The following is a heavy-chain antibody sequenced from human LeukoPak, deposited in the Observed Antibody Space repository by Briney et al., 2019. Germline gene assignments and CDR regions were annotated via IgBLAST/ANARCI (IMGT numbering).Heavy chain of an antibody. CDR1: GGSISSYY. J-gene: IGHJ6*03. V-gene: IGHV4-59*01. D-gene: IGHD6-13*01. CDR3: ARGRVSSSSWSSTYYYYFSMDV. Sequence: PSETLSLTCTVSGGSISSYYWNWIRQPPGKGLEWIGYIDHTGSTNYNPSLNSRVTISRDTSKNHFSLELSSVTAADTAVYFCARGRVSSSSWSSTYYYYFSMDVWGKGTTVTVSS. CDR2: IDHTGST.